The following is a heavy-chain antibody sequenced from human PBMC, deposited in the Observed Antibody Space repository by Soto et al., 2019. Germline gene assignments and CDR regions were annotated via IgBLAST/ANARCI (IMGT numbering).Heavy chain of an antibody. CDR3: ARRSIMFGGAPSAFDY. CDR1: GFMFSTYA. CDR2: ISYDGRNK. J-gene: IGHJ4*02. D-gene: IGHD3-16*01. V-gene: IGHV3-30*04. Sequence: QVQLVESGGGVVQPGRSLRLSCVASGFMFSTYAIHWVRQAPGKGLEWVAVISYDGRNKYYADSVKGRFIISRDNSENTLFLQMNSLRAEDTAVYYCARRSIMFGGAPSAFDYWGQGTPVAVSS.